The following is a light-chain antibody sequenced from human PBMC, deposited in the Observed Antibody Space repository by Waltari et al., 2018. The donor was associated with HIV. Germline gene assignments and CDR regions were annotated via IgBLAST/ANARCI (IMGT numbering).Light chain of an antibody. J-gene: IGLJ3*02. CDR2: ENN. V-gene: IGLV1-51*02. Sequence: QSALPPPPSVSAAPGQKVTIFCSGSTSHIGPSYVSWYQHLPGAAPKLLIYENNKRPSGIPDRFSGSKSGTSATLGITGLQTGDEAHYYCGTWDTSLSAFWVFGGGTKLTVL. CDR3: GTWDTSLSAFWV. CDR1: TSHIGPSY.